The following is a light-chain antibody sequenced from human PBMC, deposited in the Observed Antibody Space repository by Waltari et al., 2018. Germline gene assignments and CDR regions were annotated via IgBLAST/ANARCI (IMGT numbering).Light chain of an antibody. CDR3: QQYDNFPYT. CDR2: ATS. J-gene: IGKJ2*01. V-gene: IGKV1-33*01. CDR1: QSIRTY. Sequence: DIQMTQSPSSLSASVGDRVTVTCQASQSIRTYLNWYQQKPGKAPKLLIYATSNLQIGVPSRFSGSGFGTHFTFTISSLQPEDIATYYCQQYDNFPYTFGQGTKLEIK.